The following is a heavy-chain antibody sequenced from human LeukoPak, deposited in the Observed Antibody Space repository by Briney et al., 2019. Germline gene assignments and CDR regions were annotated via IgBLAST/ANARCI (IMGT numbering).Heavy chain of an antibody. Sequence: PSETLSLTCNVSGDSISSFYWNWIRQSAGKGLEWIGRIYFGGSTYSSPSLKSRVTMSLDTSKNQFSLKLSSVTAADTAVYYCAGGGGGKGRYFDYWGQGTLVTVSS. CDR3: AGGGGGKGRYFDY. D-gene: IGHD4-23*01. J-gene: IGHJ4*02. V-gene: IGHV4-4*07. CDR2: IYFGGST. CDR1: GDSISSFY.